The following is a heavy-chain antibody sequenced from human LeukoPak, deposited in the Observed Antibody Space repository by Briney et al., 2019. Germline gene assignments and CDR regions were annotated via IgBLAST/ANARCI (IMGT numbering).Heavy chain of an antibody. Sequence: LGGSLRLSCVASGLRFRSYAMNWVRQAPGKGLECISTISDDSSFTYYADSVKGRSAISRDDSKNTLYLQMNNLKVEDTAVYYCAKGRCSGVGCDSFHSWGQGALVTVSS. V-gene: IGHV3-23*01. D-gene: IGHD2-15*01. CDR1: GLRFRSYA. CDR2: ISDDSSFT. CDR3: AKGRCSGVGCDSFHS. J-gene: IGHJ4*02.